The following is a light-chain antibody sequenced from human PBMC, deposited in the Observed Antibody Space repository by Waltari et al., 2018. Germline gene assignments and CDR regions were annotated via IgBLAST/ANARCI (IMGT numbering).Light chain of an antibody. CDR3: CSYAGSTTLV. V-gene: IGLV2-23*01. Sequence: QSALTQPASVSGSPGQSITISCIGTSSDVWHYNLVSWYQQYPGKAPNLMIYEGSKRPSGVSNRFSGSKSGNTASLTISGLQAEDEADYHCCSYAGSTTLVFGGGTKLTVL. CDR1: SSDVWHYNL. CDR2: EGS. J-gene: IGLJ2*01.